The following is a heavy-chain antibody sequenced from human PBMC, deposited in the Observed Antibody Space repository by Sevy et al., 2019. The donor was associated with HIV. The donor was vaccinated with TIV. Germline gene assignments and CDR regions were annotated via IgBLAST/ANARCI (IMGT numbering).Heavy chain of an antibody. V-gene: IGHV1-18*01. CDR1: GYTFTTYG. D-gene: IGHD3-10*01. CDR3: ARDAPYYNGAGSPVALFGL. Sequence: ASVKVSCTASGYTFTTYGISWVRQAPGQGLEWMGWISAYIGTTQYAQKFQGRVTMTTDTSTNTAYMDVRSLTSDDTAVYFCARDAPYYNGAGSPVALFGLWGQGTLVTVSS. CDR2: ISAYIGTT. J-gene: IGHJ4*02.